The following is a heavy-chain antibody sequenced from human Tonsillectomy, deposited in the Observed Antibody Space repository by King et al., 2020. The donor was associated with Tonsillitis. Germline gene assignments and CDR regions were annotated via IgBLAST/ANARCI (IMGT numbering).Heavy chain of an antibody. D-gene: IGHD5-12*01. Sequence: VQLVESGAEVKKPGASVKVSCKASGYTFSGHFMHWVRQAPGQGLEWMGWINPNSGGTNYAQKFQGRVTMTRDTSISTVYMELSRLRSDDTAVYYCARERGYVPKYYFDYWGQGTLVTVSS. V-gene: IGHV1-2*02. CDR2: INPNSGGT. CDR1: GYTFSGHF. CDR3: ARERGYVPKYYFDY. J-gene: IGHJ4*02.